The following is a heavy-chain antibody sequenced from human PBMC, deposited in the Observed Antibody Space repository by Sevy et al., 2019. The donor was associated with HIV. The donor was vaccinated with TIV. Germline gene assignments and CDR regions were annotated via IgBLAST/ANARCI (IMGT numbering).Heavy chain of an antibody. J-gene: IGHJ3*02. D-gene: IGHD1-26*01. CDR1: RFTFSRYD. V-gene: IGHV3-13*01. Sequence: GGSLRLSCAASRFTFSRYDMHWVRQATGKGLEWVSSIATAGDTYYPCSVKGRFTISRENAKKSLYLQMNSLRAGDTAVYYCARGTRYSGSYYLGDDAFDIWGQGTMVTVSS. CDR2: IATAGDT. CDR3: ARGTRYSGSYYLGDDAFDI.